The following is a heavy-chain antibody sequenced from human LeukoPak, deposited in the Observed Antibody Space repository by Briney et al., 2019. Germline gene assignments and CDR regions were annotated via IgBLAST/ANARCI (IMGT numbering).Heavy chain of an antibody. D-gene: IGHD1-26*01. CDR1: GDSVSSNTVT. CDR3: GRQDSGKGGIDY. CDR2: TYHRSKWCS. V-gene: IGHV6-1*01. J-gene: IGHJ4*02. Sequence: SQTLSLTFAITGDSVSSNTVTWIWIRPSPSRGLEWLGRTYHRSKWCSEYAVSVQSRIIINPDTSKNQFSLQLNSVTPEDTAVYYCGRQDSGKGGIDYWGQGTLVTVSS.